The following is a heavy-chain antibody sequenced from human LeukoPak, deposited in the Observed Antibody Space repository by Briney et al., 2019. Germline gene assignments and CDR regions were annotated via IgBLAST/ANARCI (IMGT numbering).Heavy chain of an antibody. J-gene: IGHJ4*02. Sequence: GASVKVSCKASGYTFTGYYMHWVRRAPGQGLEWMGWINPNSGDTKYAQKFQGRVTMTRDTSISTTYMELSSLGSDDTAVYYCARVSTVAATFDYWGQGTLVTVSS. CDR2: INPNSGDT. CDR1: GYTFTGYY. V-gene: IGHV1-2*02. D-gene: IGHD2-15*01. CDR3: ARVSTVAATFDY.